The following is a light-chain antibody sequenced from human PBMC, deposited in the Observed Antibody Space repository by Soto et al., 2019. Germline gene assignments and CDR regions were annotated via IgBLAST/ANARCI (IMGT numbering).Light chain of an antibody. V-gene: IGLV2-14*01. J-gene: IGLJ1*01. CDR1: SRDVGGYRY. CDR3: SSYTTRNTLV. Sequence: QSALTQPASVSGSPGQSITISCTGTSRDVGGYRYVSWYQHHPGKAPKLMIYEVSNRPSGVSNRFSGSKSGNTASLTISGLQAEDDADYSCSSYTTRNTLVFGTGTKLTVL. CDR2: EVS.